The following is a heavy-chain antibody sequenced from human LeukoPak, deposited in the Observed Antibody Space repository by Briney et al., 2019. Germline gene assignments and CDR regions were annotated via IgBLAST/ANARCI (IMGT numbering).Heavy chain of an antibody. Sequence: GGSLRLSCAASGFTFSTYAMSWGRQAPGKGLEWGSAISGGGGDIYYADSVKGRFTISRDNYKNTLYLQMNSLRAEDTAVYYCARSYVGADRYFDYWGQGTLVTVSS. D-gene: IGHD1-26*01. J-gene: IGHJ4*02. CDR2: ISGGGGDI. CDR1: GFTFSTYA. CDR3: ARSYVGADRYFDY. V-gene: IGHV3-23*01.